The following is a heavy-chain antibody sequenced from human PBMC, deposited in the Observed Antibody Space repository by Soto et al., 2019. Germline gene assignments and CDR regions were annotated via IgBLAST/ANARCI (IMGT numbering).Heavy chain of an antibody. CDR3: ARRPNYYDSSGYGAFDI. D-gene: IGHD3-22*01. Sequence: PGESLKISCKGSGYSFTSYWISWGRQMPGKGLEWMGRIDPSDSYTNYSPSFQGHVTISADKSISTAYLQWSSLKASDTAMYYCARRPNYYDSSGYGAFDIWGQGTMVTVSS. J-gene: IGHJ3*02. CDR2: IDPSDSYT. V-gene: IGHV5-10-1*01. CDR1: GYSFTSYW.